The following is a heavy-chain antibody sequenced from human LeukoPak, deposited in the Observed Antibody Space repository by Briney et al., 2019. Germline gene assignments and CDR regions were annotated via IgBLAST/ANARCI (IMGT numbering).Heavy chain of an antibody. Sequence: SETLSLPCAIYGGSFSADYWSCLRQPPGKGLEWIGEINHSGFTNYNPSLKSRVTISEDTSKNQFSLKLSSVTAADTAVYYCARGPPRDYDSSGFYYNYWGQGTLVTVSS. J-gene: IGHJ4*02. CDR2: INHSGFT. CDR3: ARGPPRDYDSSGFYYNY. D-gene: IGHD3-22*01. CDR1: GGSFSADY. V-gene: IGHV4-34*01.